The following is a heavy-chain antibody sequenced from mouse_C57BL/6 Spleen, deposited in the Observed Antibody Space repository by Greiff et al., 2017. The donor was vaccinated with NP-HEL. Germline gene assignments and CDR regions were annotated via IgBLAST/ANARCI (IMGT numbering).Heavy chain of an antibody. Sequence: QVQLQQSGPELVKPGASVKISCKASGYAFSSSWMNWVKQRPGKGLEWIGRIYPGDGDTNYIGKFKGKATLTAGKSSSTAYMPLSSLTSEDSAVYFCARRDSSGYGGNYFDYWGQGTTLTVSS. D-gene: IGHD3-2*02. CDR3: ARRDSSGYGGNYFDY. J-gene: IGHJ2*01. V-gene: IGHV1-82*01. CDR1: GYAFSSSW. CDR2: IYPGDGDT.